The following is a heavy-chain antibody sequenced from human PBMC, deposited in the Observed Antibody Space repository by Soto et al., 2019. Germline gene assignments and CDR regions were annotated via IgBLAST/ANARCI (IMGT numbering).Heavy chain of an antibody. CDR3: IALDYSSSWYRRGGGHLFDY. D-gene: IGHD6-13*01. CDR1: GFTFSSYW. Sequence: EVQLVESGGGLVQPGGSLRLSCAASGFTFSSYWMHWVRQAPGKGLVWVSRINSDGSSTSYADAVKGRFTTSRDNAKNTMSLEVNSRRAEDTAVYYCIALDYSSSWYRRGGGHLFDYWGQGTLVTVSS. J-gene: IGHJ4*02. CDR2: INSDGSST. V-gene: IGHV3-74*01.